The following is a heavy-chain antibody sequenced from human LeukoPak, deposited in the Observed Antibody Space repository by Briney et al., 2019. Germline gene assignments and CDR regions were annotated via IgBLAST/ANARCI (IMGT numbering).Heavy chain of an antibody. J-gene: IGHJ5*02. CDR1: GYTFTYYA. CDR2: INPNSGGT. D-gene: IGHD3-3*01. Sequence: ASVKVSCKASGYTFTYYAITWVRQAPGQGLEWMGWINPNSGGTNYAQKFQGRVTMTRETSISTAYMELRRLRSDDTAVYYCASPTYDFWIAWGQGTLVTVSS. CDR3: ASPTYDFWIA. V-gene: IGHV1-2*02.